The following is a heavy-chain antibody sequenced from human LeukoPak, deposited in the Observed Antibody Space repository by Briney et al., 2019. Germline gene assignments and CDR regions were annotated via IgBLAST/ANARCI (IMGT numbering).Heavy chain of an antibody. V-gene: IGHV4-59*08. CDR2: IYYSGST. J-gene: IGHJ4*02. D-gene: IGHD3-22*01. CDR3: ARLGYYDSSGSLSLDY. Sequence: SETLSLTCTVSGGSISSYYWSWIRQPPGKGLEWIGYIYYSGSTNYNPSLKSRVTISVDTSKNQFSLKLSSVTAADMAVYYCARLGYYDSSGSLSLDYWGQGTLVTVSS. CDR1: GGSISSYY.